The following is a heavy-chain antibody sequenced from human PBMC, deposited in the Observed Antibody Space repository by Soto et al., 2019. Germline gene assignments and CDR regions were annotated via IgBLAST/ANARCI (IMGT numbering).Heavy chain of an antibody. V-gene: IGHV1-3*01. CDR2: INAGNGNT. CDR3: AKDQGVVVVAATPIDY. D-gene: IGHD2-15*01. Sequence: ASVKVSCKASGYTFTSYAMHWVRQAPGQRLEWMGWINAGNGNTKYSQKFQGRVTITRDTSASTAYMELNSLRAEDTAVYYCAKDQGVVVVAATPIDYWGQGTLVTVSS. J-gene: IGHJ4*02. CDR1: GYTFTSYA.